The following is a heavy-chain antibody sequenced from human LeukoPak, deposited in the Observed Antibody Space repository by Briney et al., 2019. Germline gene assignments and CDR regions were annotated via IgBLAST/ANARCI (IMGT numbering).Heavy chain of an antibody. CDR1: GGTFSSYA. Sequence: SVKVSCKASGGTFSSYAFSWMRQAPGQGLEWIGGIIPIFGTANYAQKFQGRVTITTDESTSTAYMELSSLRSEDTAVYYCARESSGYILWGQGTLVTVSS. CDR3: ARESSGYIL. CDR2: IIPIFGTA. J-gene: IGHJ4*02. D-gene: IGHD3-22*01. V-gene: IGHV1-69*05.